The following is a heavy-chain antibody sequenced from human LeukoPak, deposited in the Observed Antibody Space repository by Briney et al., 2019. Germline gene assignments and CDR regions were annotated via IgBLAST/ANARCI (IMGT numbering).Heavy chain of an antibody. Sequence: GASVKVSCKASGYTFTGYYMHWVRQAPGQGLEWMGWINPNSGGTNYAQKFQGRVTMTRDTSISTAYMELSRLRSDDTAVYYCARDHMVRGVIMAYFDYWGQGTLVTVSS. D-gene: IGHD3-10*01. V-gene: IGHV1-2*02. J-gene: IGHJ4*02. CDR3: ARDHMVRGVIMAYFDY. CDR2: INPNSGGT. CDR1: GYTFTGYY.